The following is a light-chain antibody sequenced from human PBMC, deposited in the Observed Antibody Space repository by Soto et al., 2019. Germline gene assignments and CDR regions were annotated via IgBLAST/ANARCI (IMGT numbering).Light chain of an antibody. Sequence: ETVITQSPATMSVSPGEGATLSCRASQSVSSNLVWYQHKPGQAPRLLIYGASTRATGIPARFSASGSGTEFTLTISSLQSEDFAVYYCQQYNNWPWTFGQGTKVDIK. J-gene: IGKJ1*01. V-gene: IGKV3-15*01. CDR1: QSVSSN. CDR2: GAS. CDR3: QQYNNWPWT.